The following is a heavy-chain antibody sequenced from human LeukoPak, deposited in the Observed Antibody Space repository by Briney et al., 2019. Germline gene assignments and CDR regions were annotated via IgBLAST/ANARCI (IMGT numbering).Heavy chain of an antibody. J-gene: IGHJ3*02. D-gene: IGHD2-2*01. CDR2: INGDGSSV. CDR3: ARGGVDGAFDI. V-gene: IGHV3-74*01. CDR1: GFTFSSYW. Sequence: PGGSLTLSCAASGFTFSSYWMLWVRQAPGKGLIWVSHINGDGSSVICAVSVKGRFTISRDNAKSMLYLKMKSVRAEDTAMYYCARGGVDGAFDIWGQGTMVSVFS.